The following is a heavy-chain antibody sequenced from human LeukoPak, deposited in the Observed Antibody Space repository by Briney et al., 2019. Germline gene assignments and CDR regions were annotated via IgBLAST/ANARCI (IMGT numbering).Heavy chain of an antibody. CDR2: IYYSGST. CDR1: GGSISSSSYY. CDR3: AKDDSGWHPLGLDN. J-gene: IGHJ4*02. Sequence: KPSETLSLTCTVSGGSISSSSYYWGWIRQPPGKGLEWIGYIYYSGSTNYNPSLKSRVTISVDTSKNQFSLKLSSVTAADTAVYYCAKDDSGWHPLGLDNWGQGTLVTVSS. V-gene: IGHV4-61*01. D-gene: IGHD6-25*01.